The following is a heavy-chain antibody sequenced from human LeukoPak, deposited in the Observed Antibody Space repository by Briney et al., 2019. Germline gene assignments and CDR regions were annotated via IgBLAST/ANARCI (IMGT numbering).Heavy chain of an antibody. CDR1: GGSIRSYY. D-gene: IGHD5-24*01. V-gene: IGHV4-59*01. CDR2: ISYSGST. Sequence: SETLSLTCTVSGGSIRSYYWSWIRQPPGKTLGWIGYISYSGSTKYNTSLKSRVTVSVDMSKNQFSLNLNSVTAADTAVYYCARDFRDGYFDYWGQGTLVTVSS. J-gene: IGHJ4*02. CDR3: ARDFRDGYFDY.